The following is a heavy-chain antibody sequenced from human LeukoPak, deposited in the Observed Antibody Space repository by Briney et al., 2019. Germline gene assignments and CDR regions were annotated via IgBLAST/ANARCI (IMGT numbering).Heavy chain of an antibody. D-gene: IGHD3-3*01. V-gene: IGHV3-7*03. Sequence: GGSLRLSCVTSGFTFTNHWMSWVRQAPGKGLEWVANIREDGGHTNYVDSVKGRFTISRDNAKNSLYLQMNSLRAEDTALYYCARGGITIFGVVNPPDVWGKGTTVTVSS. CDR1: GFTFTNHW. CDR3: ARGGITIFGVVNPPDV. CDR2: IREDGGHT. J-gene: IGHJ6*04.